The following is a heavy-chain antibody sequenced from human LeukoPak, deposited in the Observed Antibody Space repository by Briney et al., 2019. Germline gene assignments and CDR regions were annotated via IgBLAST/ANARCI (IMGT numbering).Heavy chain of an antibody. D-gene: IGHD1-14*01. J-gene: IGHJ4*02. CDR3: ASDHRYKYSIDY. CDR2: IYYSGST. CDR1: GGSLTSSSYY. V-gene: IGHV4-39*07. Sequence: SETLSLTCTVSGGSLTSSSYYWGWIRHSPGKGLEWIGSIYYSGSTYYNPSLKSRVIISVDTSKAQSSLKLSSVTAADTALYYCASDHRYKYSIDYWGQGTLVIVSS.